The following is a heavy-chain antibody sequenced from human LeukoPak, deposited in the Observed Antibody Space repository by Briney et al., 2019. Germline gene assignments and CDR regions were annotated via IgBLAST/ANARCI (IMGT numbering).Heavy chain of an antibody. V-gene: IGHV3-48*03. CDR1: GFTFSSYA. J-gene: IGHJ4*02. Sequence: GGSPRLSCAASGFTFSSYAMNWVHQAPGKGLEWVSYISSSGSTIYYADSVKGRFTISRDNAKNSLYLQMNSLRAEDTAVYYCARFIAAPYYFDYWGRGTLVTVSS. CDR3: ARFIAAPYYFDY. D-gene: IGHD6-13*01. CDR2: ISSSGSTI.